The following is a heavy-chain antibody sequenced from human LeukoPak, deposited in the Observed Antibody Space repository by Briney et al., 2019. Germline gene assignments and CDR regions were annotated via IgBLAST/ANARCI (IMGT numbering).Heavy chain of an antibody. J-gene: IGHJ4*02. CDR1: GFPFSVYE. D-gene: IGHD6-19*01. CDR2: IAISGTIK. V-gene: IGHV3-48*03. CDR3: ALLAVASDFDY. Sequence: GGSLRLSCVVSGFPFSVYEMNWVRQAPGKGLEWVSNIAISGTIKYYADSVKGRFSISRANAKSSLYLQMNSLRVEDTAVYYCALLAVASDFDYWGQGALVTVSS.